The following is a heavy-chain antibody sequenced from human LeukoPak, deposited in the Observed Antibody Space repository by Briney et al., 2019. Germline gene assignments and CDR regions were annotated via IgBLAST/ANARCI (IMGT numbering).Heavy chain of an antibody. CDR2: INPSGGST. J-gene: IGHJ4*02. CDR3: ARAGRAVAGTMEKFDY. V-gene: IGHV1-46*01. D-gene: IGHD6-19*01. CDR1: GYTFTSYY. Sequence: GASVKVSCKASGYTFTSYYMHWVRQAPGQGLEWMGIINPSGGSTSYAQKFQGRVTMTRDTSTSTVYMELSSLRSEDTAVYYCARAGRAVAGTMEKFDYWGQGTLVTVSS.